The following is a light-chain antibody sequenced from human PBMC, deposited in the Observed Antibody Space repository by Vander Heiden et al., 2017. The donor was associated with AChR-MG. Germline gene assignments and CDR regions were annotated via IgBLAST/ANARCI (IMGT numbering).Light chain of an antibody. Sequence: ELVLTQSPGTLPLSPGERATLSCRASQSVSSSYLAWYQQKPGQAPRLLIYGASSRATGIPDRFSGSGSGTDFTLTISRLEPEDFAVYYCQQDGSSRTFGQGTKVEIK. CDR3: QQDGSSRT. V-gene: IGKV3-20*01. CDR1: QSVSSSY. CDR2: GAS. J-gene: IGKJ1*01.